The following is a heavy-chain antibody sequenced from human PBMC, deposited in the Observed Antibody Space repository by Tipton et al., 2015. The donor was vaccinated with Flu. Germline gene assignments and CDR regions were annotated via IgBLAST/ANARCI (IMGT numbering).Heavy chain of an antibody. Sequence: TLSLTCAVYGGSFSGYYWSWIRQPPGKGLEWIGEINHSGSTNYNPSLKSRVTISVDTSKNQFSLKLSSVTAADTAVYYCARRGLLWYFDIWGRGTLVTVSS. D-gene: IGHD2/OR15-2a*01. V-gene: IGHV4-34*01. J-gene: IGHJ2*01. CDR3: ARRGLLWYFDI. CDR2: INHSGST. CDR1: GGSFSGYY.